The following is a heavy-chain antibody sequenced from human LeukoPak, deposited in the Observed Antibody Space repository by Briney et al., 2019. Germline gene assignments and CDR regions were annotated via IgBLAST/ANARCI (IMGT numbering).Heavy chain of an antibody. J-gene: IGHJ5*02. CDR2: IYYSGST. CDR1: GASISSSTYY. CDR3: ARGGAVVPAANWFDP. V-gene: IGHV4-39*07. Sequence: SETLSLTCTVSGASISSSTYYWGWLRQPPGKGLEWIGSIYYSGSTYYNPSLKSRVTISVDTSKNQFSLKLSSATAADTAVYYCARGGAVVPAANWFDPWGQGTLVTVSS. D-gene: IGHD2-2*01.